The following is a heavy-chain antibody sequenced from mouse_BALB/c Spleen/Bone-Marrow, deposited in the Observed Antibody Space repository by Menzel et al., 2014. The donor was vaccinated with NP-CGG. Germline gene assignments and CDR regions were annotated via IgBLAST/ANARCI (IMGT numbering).Heavy chain of an antibody. J-gene: IGHJ4*01. D-gene: IGHD2-12*01. V-gene: IGHV1-31*01. Sequence: VQLKESGPELVKPGASVKLSCKASGYSFTGYYIHWVKQSHVKSLEWTGRVDPYNGATSYNQNFKDKASLTVDMSSSSAYMDLHSLTSEDSAVYYCARESLFTTGLYYAMDYWGQGTSVTVSS. CDR2: VDPYNGAT. CDR1: GYSFTGYY. CDR3: ARESLFTTGLYYAMDY.